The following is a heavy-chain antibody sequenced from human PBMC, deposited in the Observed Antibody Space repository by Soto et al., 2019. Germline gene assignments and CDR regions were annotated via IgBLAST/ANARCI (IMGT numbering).Heavy chain of an antibody. CDR2: LYNTGST. Sequence: QVRLQESGPGLVKPSETLSLTCTVSGGSISRYYWSWIRHPPGKGLEWIGYLYNTGSTIYNPSLKSRVTISVDTSKNQFSLKLNSVTAADTAVYYCARDLWGYCGTDCYPLDVW. CDR1: GGSISRYY. CDR3: ARDLWGYCGTDCYPLDV. D-gene: IGHD2-21*02. J-gene: IGHJ6*01. V-gene: IGHV4-59*01.